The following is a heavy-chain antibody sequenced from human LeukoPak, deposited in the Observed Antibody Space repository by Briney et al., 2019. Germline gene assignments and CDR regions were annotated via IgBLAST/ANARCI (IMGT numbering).Heavy chain of an antibody. V-gene: IGHV3-53*05. D-gene: IGHD3-22*01. CDR2: IYSGGSA. J-gene: IGHJ4*02. Sequence: SVIYSGGSAYYADSVKGRFTISRDKSKNTLYLQMNSLRAEDTAVYYCARDDSSGYHYRFDYWGQGTLVTVSS. CDR3: ARDDSSGYHYRFDY.